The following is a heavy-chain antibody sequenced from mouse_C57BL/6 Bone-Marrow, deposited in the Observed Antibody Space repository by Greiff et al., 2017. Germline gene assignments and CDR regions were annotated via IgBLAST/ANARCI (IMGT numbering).Heavy chain of an antibody. Sequence: VKVVESGPGLVAPSQSLSITCTVSGFSLTSYAISWVRQPPGKGLEWLGVIWTGGGTNYNSALKSRLSISKDNSKSQVFLKMNSLQTDDTARYYCARGWDEDYYAMDYWGQGTSVTVSS. J-gene: IGHJ4*01. D-gene: IGHD4-1*01. CDR1: GFSLTSYA. V-gene: IGHV2-9-1*01. CDR3: ARGWDEDYYAMDY. CDR2: IWTGGGT.